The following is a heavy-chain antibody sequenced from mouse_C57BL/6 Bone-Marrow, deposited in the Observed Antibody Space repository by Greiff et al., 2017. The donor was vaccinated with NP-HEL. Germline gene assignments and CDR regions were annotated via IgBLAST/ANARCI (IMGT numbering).Heavy chain of an antibody. Sequence: DVKLQESGPGLVKPSQSLSLTCSVTGYSITSGYYWNWIRQFPGNKLEWMGYISYDGSNNYNPSLKNRISITRDTSKNQFFLKLNSVTTEDTATYYCARITTVVATRGYYFDYWGQGTTLTVSS. V-gene: IGHV3-6*01. D-gene: IGHD1-1*01. CDR2: ISYDGSN. CDR1: GYSITSGYY. J-gene: IGHJ2*01. CDR3: ARITTVVATRGYYFDY.